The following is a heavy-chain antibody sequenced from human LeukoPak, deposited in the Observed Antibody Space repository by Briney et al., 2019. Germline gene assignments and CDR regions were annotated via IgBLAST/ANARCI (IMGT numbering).Heavy chain of an antibody. CDR3: ARDQVGATWSDYYYMDV. CDR2: IYTSGST. Sequence: SSETLSLTCTVSGGSISSYYWSWIRQPAGKGLEWIGRIYTSGSTNYDPSLKSRVTMSVDTSKNQFSLKLSSVTAADTAVYYCARDQVGATWSDYYYMDVWGKGTTVTVSS. CDR1: GGSISSYY. J-gene: IGHJ6*03. V-gene: IGHV4-4*07. D-gene: IGHD1-26*01.